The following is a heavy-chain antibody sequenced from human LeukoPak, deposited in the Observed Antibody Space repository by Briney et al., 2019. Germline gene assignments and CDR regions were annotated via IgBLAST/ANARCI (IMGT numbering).Heavy chain of an antibody. CDR2: ISADGGST. Sequence: GGSLRLSCVASGLNFDDSAMHWVRQAPGQGLEWVSLISADGGSTFSADSVKGRFSISRDNSKNSLYLQMNSLRSEDTAMYYCAKESGKFDYWGQGTLVAVSS. CDR1: GLNFDDSA. CDR3: AKESGKFDY. V-gene: IGHV3-43*02. J-gene: IGHJ4*02.